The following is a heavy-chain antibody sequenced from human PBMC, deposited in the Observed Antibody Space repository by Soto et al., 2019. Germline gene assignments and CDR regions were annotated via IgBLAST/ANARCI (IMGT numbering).Heavy chain of an antibody. CDR3: AREYYDFWSGYYMGMDV. Sequence: VGSLRLSCAASGFTFSSYSMNWVRQAPGKGLEWVSSISSSSSYIYYADSVKGRFTISRDNAKNSLYLQMNSLRAEDTAVYYCAREYYDFWSGYYMGMDVWGQGTTVTVSS. CDR2: ISSSSSYI. V-gene: IGHV3-21*01. D-gene: IGHD3-3*01. CDR1: GFTFSSYS. J-gene: IGHJ6*02.